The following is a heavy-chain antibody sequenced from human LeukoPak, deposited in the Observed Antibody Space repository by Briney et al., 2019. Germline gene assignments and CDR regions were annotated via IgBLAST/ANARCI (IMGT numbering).Heavy chain of an antibody. J-gene: IGHJ4*02. Sequence: SETLSLTCTVSGYSISSGYYWGWIRQPPGKGLEWIGSIYHSGSTYYNPSLKSRVTISVDTSKNQFSLKLSSVTAADTAVYYCARAPRIVGASHYFDYWGQGTLVTVSS. CDR2: IYHSGST. V-gene: IGHV4-38-2*02. CDR3: ARAPRIVGASHYFDY. D-gene: IGHD1-26*01. CDR1: GYSISSGYY.